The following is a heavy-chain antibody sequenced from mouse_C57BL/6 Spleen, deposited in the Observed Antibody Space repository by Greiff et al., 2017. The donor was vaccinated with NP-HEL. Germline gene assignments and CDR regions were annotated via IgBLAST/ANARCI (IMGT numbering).Heavy chain of an antibody. CDR2: ISSGSSTI. Sequence: EVKLQESGGGLVKPGGSLKLSCAASGFTFSDYGMHWVRQAPEKGLEWVAYISSGSSTIYYADTVKGRFTISRDNAKNTLFLQMTSLRSEDTAMYYCARLGEYYAMDYWGQGTSVTVSS. V-gene: IGHV5-17*01. J-gene: IGHJ4*01. CDR1: GFTFSDYG. CDR3: ARLGEYYAMDY.